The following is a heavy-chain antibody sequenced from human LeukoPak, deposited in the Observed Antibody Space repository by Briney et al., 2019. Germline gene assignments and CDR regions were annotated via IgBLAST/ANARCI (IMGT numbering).Heavy chain of an antibody. CDR2: ISGTGDRT. CDR3: AKGGGIQPFEY. J-gene: IGHJ4*02. D-gene: IGHD3-16*01. CDR1: GFTFSSYD. Sequence: PGGSLRLSCAASGFTFSSYDLSWVRQAPGKGLEWVSTISGTGDRTYYAGAVKGRSPISRDNSKNTLYLHMNSLTAEDTAVYYCAKGGGIQPFEYWGQGTLVTVSS. V-gene: IGHV3-23*01.